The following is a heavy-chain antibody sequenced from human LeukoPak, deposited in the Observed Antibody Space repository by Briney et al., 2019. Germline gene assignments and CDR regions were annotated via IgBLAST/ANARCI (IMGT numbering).Heavy chain of an antibody. V-gene: IGHV1-2*02. D-gene: IGHD2-2*02. CDR2: INPNSGGT. CDR3: AREGYCSSTSCYIYFQH. Sequence: ASVKVSCKASGYTFTGYYMHWVRQAPGQGPEWMGWINPNSGGTNYAQKFQGRVTMTRDTSISTAYMELSRLRSDDTAVYYCAREGYCSSTSCYIYFQHWGQGTLVTVSS. J-gene: IGHJ1*01. CDR1: GYTFTGYY.